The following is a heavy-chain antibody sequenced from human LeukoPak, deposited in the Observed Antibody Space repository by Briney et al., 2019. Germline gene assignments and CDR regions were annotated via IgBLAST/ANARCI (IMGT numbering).Heavy chain of an antibody. D-gene: IGHD6-19*01. CDR3: ARVALSSSGWYGWPDDY. CDR1: GGSISSSNW. V-gene: IGHV4-4*02. CDR2: IYHSGST. Sequence: NASETLSLTCAVSGGSISSSNWWSWVRQPPGKGLEWIGEIYHSGSTNYNPSLKSRVTISADKSKNQFSLKLSSVTAADTAVYYCARVALSSSGWYGWPDDYWGQGTLVTVSS. J-gene: IGHJ4*02.